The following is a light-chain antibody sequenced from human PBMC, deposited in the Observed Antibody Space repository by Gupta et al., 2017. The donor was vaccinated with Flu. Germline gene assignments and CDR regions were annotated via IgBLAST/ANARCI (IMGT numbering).Light chain of an antibody. V-gene: IGLV2-14*03. CDR3: SSYTSGSTFYV. Sequence: QSALTQPASVSWSPGQSITISCTGTSSEVGSSDSVSWYQQHPDKSPNLIIYDVTKRPSGVSIRFSGSKSGNTASLTISGLQAEDETHYYCSSYTSGSTFYVFGTGTKVTVL. CDR2: DVT. CDR1: SSEVGSSDS. J-gene: IGLJ1*01.